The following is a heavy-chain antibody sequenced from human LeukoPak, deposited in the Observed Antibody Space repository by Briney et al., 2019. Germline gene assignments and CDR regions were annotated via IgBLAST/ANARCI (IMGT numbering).Heavy chain of an antibody. V-gene: IGHV4-39*02. CDR2: IYYSGST. CDR1: GGSTSSSTYF. D-gene: IGHD6-25*01. CDR3: ARLVGIAAHHFDY. Sequence: SETLSLTCTVSGGSTSSSTYFWGWIRQPPGKGLEWIATIYYSGSTHYNPSLKSRVTISVDTSKNHFSLKLSSVTAADTAVYYCARLVGIAAHHFDYWGQGTLVTVSS. J-gene: IGHJ4*02.